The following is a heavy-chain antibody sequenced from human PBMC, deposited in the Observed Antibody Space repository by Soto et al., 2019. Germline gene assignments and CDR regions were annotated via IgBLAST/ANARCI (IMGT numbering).Heavy chain of an antibody. J-gene: IGHJ5*02. CDR1: GFTFSSYG. CDR3: AREGRGGGWFDP. V-gene: IGHV3-30*03. Sequence: QVQLVESGGGVVQPGRSLRLSCAASGFTFSSYGMHWVRQAPGKGLEWVAVISYDGSNKYYADSVKGRFTISRDNSKNTLYLQMNSLRAEDTAVYYCAREGRGGGWFDPWGQGTLVTVSS. CDR2: ISYDGSNK. D-gene: IGHD3-10*01.